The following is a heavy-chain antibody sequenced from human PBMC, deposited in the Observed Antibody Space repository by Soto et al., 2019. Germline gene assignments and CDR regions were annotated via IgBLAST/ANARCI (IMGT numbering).Heavy chain of an antibody. V-gene: IGHV1-18*01. D-gene: IGHD2-15*01. CDR2: ISAYNGKT. J-gene: IGHJ6*02. CDR3: ARGYCSGGSCYYYYGMDV. Sequence: QVQLVQSGAEVKKPGASVKVSCKASGYAFTSYGISWVRQAPGQGLEWMGWISAYNGKTNYAQKLQGRVTMTTDTSTSTDYMELRSLRADDTAVYYCARGYCSGGSCYYYYGMDVWGQGTTVTVSS. CDR1: GYAFTSYG.